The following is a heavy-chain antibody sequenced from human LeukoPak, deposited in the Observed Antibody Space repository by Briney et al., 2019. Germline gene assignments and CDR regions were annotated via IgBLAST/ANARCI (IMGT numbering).Heavy chain of an antibody. V-gene: IGHV4-61*02. D-gene: IGHD3-10*01. Sequence: SETLSLTCTVSGGSISSGSYYWSWIRQPAGKGLEWIGRIYTSGSTNYNPSLKSRVTMSVDTSKNQFSLKLSSVTAADTAVYYCGRDYFVRSLYYFYYMDVWGKGTTVTVSS. CDR1: GGSISSGSYY. J-gene: IGHJ6*03. CDR3: GRDYFVRSLYYFYYMDV. CDR2: IYTSGST.